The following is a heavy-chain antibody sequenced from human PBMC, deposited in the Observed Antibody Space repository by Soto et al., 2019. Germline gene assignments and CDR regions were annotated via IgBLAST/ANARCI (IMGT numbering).Heavy chain of an antibody. CDR2: INPNSGDT. CDR1: GYTFTAYY. V-gene: IGHV1-2*04. CDR3: ARGGYTYGYGLDY. Sequence: SGAEVKKLGASVKVSCKASGYTFTAYYIHWVRQAPGQGLEWVGWINPNSGDTNYAQRFQGWVTMTGDTSVSTAYMDLTRLRSDDTAVYYCARGGYTYGYGLDYWGQGTLVTVSS. J-gene: IGHJ4*02. D-gene: IGHD5-18*01.